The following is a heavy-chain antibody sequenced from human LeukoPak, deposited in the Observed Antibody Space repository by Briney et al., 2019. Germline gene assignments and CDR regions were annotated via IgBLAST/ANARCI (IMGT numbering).Heavy chain of an antibody. D-gene: IGHD3-3*01. J-gene: IGHJ4*02. V-gene: IGHV3-30*03. CDR3: ASQSPGDFWSGSHMARYFDY. Sequence: GGSLRLSCATSGFTFRSYGMHWVRQAPGKGLEWVAVMSFDGSDKYYADSVKGRFTISRDNSKNMVYLQMNSLRAQDTAVYYCASQSPGDFWSGSHMARYFDYWGQGTLVTVSS. CDR1: GFTFRSYG. CDR2: MSFDGSDK.